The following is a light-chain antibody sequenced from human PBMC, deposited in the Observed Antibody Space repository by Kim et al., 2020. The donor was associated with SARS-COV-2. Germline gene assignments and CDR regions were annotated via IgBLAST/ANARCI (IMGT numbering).Light chain of an antibody. V-gene: IGLV3-9*01. J-gene: IGLJ3*02. CDR3: HLWDSSTAAV. CDR2: RDS. Sequence: SYELTQPLSVSVALGQTARITCAGNNIGTKSVHWYQQKPGQAPVLVIYRDSNRPPGIPERFSGSNSGNTATLTISRAQAGDEGDYYCHLWDSSTAAVFGGGTQLTVL. CDR1: NIGTKS.